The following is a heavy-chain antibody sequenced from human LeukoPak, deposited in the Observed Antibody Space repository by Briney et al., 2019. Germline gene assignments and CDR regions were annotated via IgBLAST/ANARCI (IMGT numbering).Heavy chain of an antibody. V-gene: IGHV4-59*01. CDR2: IYYSGST. Sequence: GSLRLSCAASGFTFSSYAMSWVRQAPGKGLEWIGYIYYSGSTNYNPSLKSRVTISVDTSKNQFSLKLSSVTAADTAVYYCARVVKSGWEIYYYYGMDVWGQGTTVTVSS. D-gene: IGHD6-19*01. CDR1: GFTFSSYA. J-gene: IGHJ6*02. CDR3: ARVVKSGWEIYYYYGMDV.